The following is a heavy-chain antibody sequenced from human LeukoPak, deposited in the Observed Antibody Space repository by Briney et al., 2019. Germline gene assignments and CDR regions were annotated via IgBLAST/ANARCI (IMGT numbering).Heavy chain of an antibody. D-gene: IGHD6-13*01. CDR2: IRSGVAR. V-gene: IGHV3-15*01. CDR1: GFLFSHAW. Sequence: GGSLRLSCTASGFLFSHAWMNWVRQAPGKGLQWLGRIRSGVARDYAAPVKGRFTISRDDSKNTLYLQVNSLKSEDTAVYYCTTDSLAAPGTSCFDFWGQGTLVAVSS. CDR3: TTDSLAAPGTSCFDF. J-gene: IGHJ4*02.